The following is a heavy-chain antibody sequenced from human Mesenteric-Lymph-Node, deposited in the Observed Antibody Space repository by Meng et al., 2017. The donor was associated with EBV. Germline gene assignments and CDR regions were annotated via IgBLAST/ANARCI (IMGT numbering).Heavy chain of an antibody. Sequence: QVQLQESGPALGSPLQTLSITCTVAGASLSSGSYYWNWIRQPPGKGLDWIGYISYGGGTKYNPSLKSRVTISVDTSKTHFSLKLSSVTAADTAVYYWARDNGDYVSDPWGQGTLVTVSS. CDR3: ARDNGDYVSDP. V-gene: IGHV4-61*01. CDR2: ISYGGGT. J-gene: IGHJ5*02. CDR1: GASLSSGSYY. D-gene: IGHD4-17*01.